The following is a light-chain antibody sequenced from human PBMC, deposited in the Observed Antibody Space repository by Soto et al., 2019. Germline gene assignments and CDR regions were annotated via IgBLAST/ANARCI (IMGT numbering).Light chain of an antibody. J-gene: IGKJ3*01. V-gene: IGKV1D-12*01. CDR3: QQGNSFPFT. CDR2: AAS. CDR1: QGISNW. Sequence: DIQMTQSPPSVSASVGDRVSITCRASQGISNWLAWYQQKPGRAPKLRIYAASSLQSGVSSSFSGSGSGTDFTLTISRLQPEDFATYYCQQGNSFPFTFGPGTKVDIK.